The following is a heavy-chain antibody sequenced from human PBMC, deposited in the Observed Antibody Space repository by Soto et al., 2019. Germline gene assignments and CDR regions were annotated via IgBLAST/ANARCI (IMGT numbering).Heavy chain of an antibody. V-gene: IGHV4-31*03. CDR2: IRDSGRT. J-gene: IGHJ4*02. CDR3: ARAMANYLDY. CDR1: GGSVSSDDYS. Sequence: QVQLQESGPGLVKPSQTLSVPCTVSGGSVSSDDYSWSWIRQQPGKGLEWIGYIRDSGRTYYNPSREGRVTISVDTSNNQFSLRLRSVTAADTAVYSCARAMANYLDYWGQGTLVTASS. D-gene: IGHD2-8*01.